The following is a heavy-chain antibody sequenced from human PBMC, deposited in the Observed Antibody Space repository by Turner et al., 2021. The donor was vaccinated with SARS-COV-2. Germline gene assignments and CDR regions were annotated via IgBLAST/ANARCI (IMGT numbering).Heavy chain of an antibody. J-gene: IGHJ5*02. V-gene: IGHV4-59*01. CDR1: GASINSYY. CDR2: IYYRGST. CDR3: ARELSNNWFDP. Sequence: QVLLQGSGPGLVKPSETLSLTCTVSGASINSYYWAWIRQPPGKRLEWIGYIYYRGSTNYNPSLKSRVTIPVDTSKNQFSLKLTSVTAADTAVYYCARELSNNWFDPWGQGTLVTVS.